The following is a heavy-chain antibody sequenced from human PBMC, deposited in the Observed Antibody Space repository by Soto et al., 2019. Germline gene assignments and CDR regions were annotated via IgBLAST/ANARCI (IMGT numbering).Heavy chain of an antibody. Sequence: GASVKVSCKASGYTFTGYYMHWVRQAPGQGLEWMGWINPNSGGTNYAQKFQGWVTMTRDTSISTAYMELSRLRSDDTAVYYCARGRLGRFLKWPQRGAFDIWGQGTMVTVSS. CDR1: GYTFTGYY. V-gene: IGHV1-2*04. J-gene: IGHJ3*02. D-gene: IGHD3-3*01. CDR3: ARGRLGRFLKWPQRGAFDI. CDR2: INPNSGGT.